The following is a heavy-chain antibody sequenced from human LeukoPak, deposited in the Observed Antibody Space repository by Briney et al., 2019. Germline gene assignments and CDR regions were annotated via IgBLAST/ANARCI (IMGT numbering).Heavy chain of an antibody. CDR2: IYYSGST. J-gene: IGHJ4*02. Sequence: SETLSLTCTVPGGSISSYYWSWIRQPPGKGLEWIGYIYYSGSTNYNPSLKSRVTISVDTSKNQFSLKLSSVTAADTAVYYCARVPSGVLYFDYWGQGTLVTVSS. CDR1: GGSISSYY. D-gene: IGHD2-8*01. V-gene: IGHV4-59*01. CDR3: ARVPSGVLYFDY.